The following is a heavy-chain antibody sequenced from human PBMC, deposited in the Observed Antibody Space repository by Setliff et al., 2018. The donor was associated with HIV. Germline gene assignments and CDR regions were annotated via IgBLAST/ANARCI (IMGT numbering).Heavy chain of an antibody. D-gene: IGHD2-15*01. V-gene: IGHV4-59*02. Sequence: SETLSLTCTVSGGSVNGHYWNWIRLTPGKGLEWIGSISYSGSTNYNPSLKSRVTISVDTSRNEFSLKLSSVTAADTAVYYCATDSTSYCTGGNCHSGRFASWGQGTLVTVSS. CDR2: ISYSGST. CDR1: GGSVNGHY. J-gene: IGHJ4*02. CDR3: ATDSTSYCTGGNCHSGRFAS.